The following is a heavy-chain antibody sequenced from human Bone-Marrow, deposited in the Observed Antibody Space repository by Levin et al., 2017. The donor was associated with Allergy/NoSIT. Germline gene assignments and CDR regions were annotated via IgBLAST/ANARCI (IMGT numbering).Heavy chain of an antibody. J-gene: IGHJ4*02. V-gene: IGHV3-30*18. CDR3: AKDVLNMVGTRSRDY. CDR1: GFPFKTSG. D-gene: IGHD4/OR15-4a*01. Sequence: LSLTCAASGFPFKTSGMHWVRPAPGKGLEWVALISYDGSDKYYIDSVKGRFSISRDNSKNTLYLQMNSLRLEDTAIYYCAKDVLNMVGTRSRDYWGQGTLVTVSS. CDR2: ISYDGSDK.